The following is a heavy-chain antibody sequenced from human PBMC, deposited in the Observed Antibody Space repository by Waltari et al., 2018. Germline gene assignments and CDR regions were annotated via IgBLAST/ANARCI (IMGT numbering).Heavy chain of an antibody. V-gene: IGHV4-4*07. CDR3: ASTRRSTMVRGGFDY. J-gene: IGHJ4*02. Sequence: QVQLQESGPGLVKPSETLSLTCTVSGGSISSYYWSWIRQPAGKGLEWIGRIYTSGSNNHNPARSGRVTMSVDTAKNQFSLKLSSVTAADTAVYYCASTRRSTMVRGGFDYWGQGTLVTVSS. CDR2: IYTSGSN. D-gene: IGHD3-10*01. CDR1: GGSISSYY.